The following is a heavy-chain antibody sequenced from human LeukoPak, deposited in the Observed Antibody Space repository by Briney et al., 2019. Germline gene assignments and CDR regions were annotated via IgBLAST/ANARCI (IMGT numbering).Heavy chain of an antibody. V-gene: IGHV3-53*01. CDR2: FYSGGST. CDR3: ARGIVGEDNWFDP. CDR1: GFTVSSNY. Sequence: GGSLRLSCAASGFTVSSNYMSWVRQAPGKGLEWVSVFYSGGSTYYADSVKGRFTISRDNSKNTLYLQMNSLRAEDTAVYYCARGIVGEDNWFDPWGQGTLVTVSS. J-gene: IGHJ5*02. D-gene: IGHD1-26*01.